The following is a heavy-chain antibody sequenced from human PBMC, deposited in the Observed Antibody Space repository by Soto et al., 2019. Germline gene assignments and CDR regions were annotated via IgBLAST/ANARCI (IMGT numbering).Heavy chain of an antibody. CDR2: IKSKTDARTT. D-gene: IGHD2-15*01. J-gene: IGHJ4*02. Sequence: GGSLRLSCAASGFTFSNAWMSWVRQAPGKGLEWVGRIKSKTDARTTDYAAPVKSRFTISRKDSKNTLYLQMNSLKTEDTAVYYCTAGTVVAPDYWGQGTLVTVSS. CDR3: TAGTVVAPDY. CDR1: GFTFSNAW. V-gene: IGHV3-15*01.